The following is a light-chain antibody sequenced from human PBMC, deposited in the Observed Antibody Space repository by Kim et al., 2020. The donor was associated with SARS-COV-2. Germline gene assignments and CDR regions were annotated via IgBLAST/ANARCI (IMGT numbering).Light chain of an antibody. V-gene: IGLV2-14*03. CDR1: SSDVGRYNF. J-gene: IGLJ1*01. CDR3: GSYTSSSSYV. CDR2: DVT. Sequence: QSALTQPASVSGSPGQSITISCTGTSSDVGRYNFVSWYQQYPGKAPKLMIYDVTNRPSGVSYRFSGSKSGNTASLTISGLQAEDEADYYCGSYTSSSSYVFGSGTKVTVL.